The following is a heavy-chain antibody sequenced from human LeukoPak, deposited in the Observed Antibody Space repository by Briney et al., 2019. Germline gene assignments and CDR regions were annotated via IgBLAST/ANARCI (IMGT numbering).Heavy chain of an antibody. D-gene: IGHD4-17*01. CDR2: INAGNGNT. Sequence: ASVKVSCKASGYTFTGYYMHWVRQAPGQGLEWMGWINAGNGNTKYSQKFQGRVTITRDTSASTAYMELSSLRSEDTAVYYCARVLTTVINRYYYGMDVWGQGTTVTVSS. V-gene: IGHV1-3*01. J-gene: IGHJ6*02. CDR3: ARVLTTVINRYYYGMDV. CDR1: GYTFTGYY.